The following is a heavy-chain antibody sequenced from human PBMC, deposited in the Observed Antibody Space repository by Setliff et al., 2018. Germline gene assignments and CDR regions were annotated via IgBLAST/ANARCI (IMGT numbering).Heavy chain of an antibody. D-gene: IGHD6-13*01. J-gene: IGHJ4*02. CDR2: IYSSGTT. CDR3: ARRGMSSSWFQGYFDY. V-gene: IGHV4-38-2*01. CDR1: GYSISSGDY. Sequence: SETLSLTCAVSGYSISSGDYWGWIRQPAGKGLEWIGNIYSSGTTKYNPSLKSRVTSSVDTSKRQFSLNLLSVTAADTAVYYCARRGMSSSWFQGYFDYWGQGTLVTVSS.